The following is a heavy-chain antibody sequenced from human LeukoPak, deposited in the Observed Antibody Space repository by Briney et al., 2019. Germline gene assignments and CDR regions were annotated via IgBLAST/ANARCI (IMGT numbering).Heavy chain of an antibody. Sequence: PSETLSLTCTVSGGSISSYYWSWIRQPPGKGLEWIGYIYTSGSTNYNPSLKSRVTISVDTSKNQFSLKLSSVTAADTAVYYCARHPTYGSGSVYYYMDVWGKGTTVTVSS. CDR2: IYTSGST. CDR3: ARHPTYGSGSVYYYMDV. CDR1: GGSISSYY. V-gene: IGHV4-4*09. J-gene: IGHJ6*03. D-gene: IGHD3-10*01.